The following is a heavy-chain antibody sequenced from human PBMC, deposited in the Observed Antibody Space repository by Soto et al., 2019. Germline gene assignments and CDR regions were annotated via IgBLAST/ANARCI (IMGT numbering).Heavy chain of an antibody. J-gene: IGHJ6*02. CDR2: IYYSGGT. CDR1: GGSISSYY. D-gene: IGHD6-13*01. Sequence: SETLSLTCTVSGGSISSYYWSWIRQPPGKGLEWIGYIYYSGGTNYNPSLKSRVTISVDTSKNQFSLKLSSVTAADTAVYYCARAAYSSSWENLPSYYYYGMDVWGQGTTVTVSS. V-gene: IGHV4-59*01. CDR3: ARAAYSSSWENLPSYYYYGMDV.